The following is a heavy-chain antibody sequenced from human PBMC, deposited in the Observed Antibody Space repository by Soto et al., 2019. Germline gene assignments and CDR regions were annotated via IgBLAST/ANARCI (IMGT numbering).Heavy chain of an antibody. D-gene: IGHD3-9*01. CDR2: ISGSGDST. Sequence: TGGSLRLSCDASEITLSVYAMAWVRQAPGKGLEWVSSISGSGDSTVYADSVKGRFTISRDNSEKILYLQMSSLRAGDSAVYYCAKHSGPKLRFFDWIGIGAFNVWGRGTGVTVSS. V-gene: IGHV3-23*01. CDR3: AKHSGPKLRFFDWIGIGAFNV. J-gene: IGHJ3*01. CDR1: EITLSVYA.